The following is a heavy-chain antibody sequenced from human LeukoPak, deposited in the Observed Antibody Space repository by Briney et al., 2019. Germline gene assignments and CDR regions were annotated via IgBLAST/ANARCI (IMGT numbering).Heavy chain of an antibody. V-gene: IGHV6-1*01. D-gene: IGHD2-21*02. CDR2: TYYRSKWYN. CDR3: ARHSCGGDCTTDWFDP. CDR1: GDSVSSNSAA. Sequence: SQTLSLTCAISGDSVSSNSAAWNWIRQSPSRGLEWLGRTYYRSKWYNDYAVSVKSRITINPDTSKNQFSLQLSSVTPEDTAVYYCARHSCGGDCTTDWFDPWGQGTLVTVSS. J-gene: IGHJ5*02.